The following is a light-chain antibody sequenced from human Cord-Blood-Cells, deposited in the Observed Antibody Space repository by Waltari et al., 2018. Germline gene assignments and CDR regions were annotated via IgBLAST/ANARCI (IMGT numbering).Light chain of an antibody. CDR1: SSDVGSNNR. CDR3: SSYTSSSTYV. V-gene: IGLV2-18*02. J-gene: IGLJ1*01. Sequence: QSALPQPPSVSGSPGQSVTISCTGTSSDVGSNNRVSWYQQPPGTAPKLMIYEVSNRPSGVPDRFSGSKSGNTASLTISGLQAEDEADYYCSSYTSSSTYVFGTGTKVTVL. CDR2: EVS.